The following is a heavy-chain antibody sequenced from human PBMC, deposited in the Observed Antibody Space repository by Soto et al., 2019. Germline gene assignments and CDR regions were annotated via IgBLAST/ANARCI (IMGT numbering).Heavy chain of an antibody. CDR3: ARSTQDYYDSSAYRARLYYYYGMDV. V-gene: IGHV4-59*01. D-gene: IGHD3-22*01. Sequence: QVQLQESGPGLVKPSETLSLTCTVSGGSISSYYWSWIRQPPGKGLEWIGYIYYSGSTNYNPSLKSRITISVDTSKNQFSLKLSSVTAADTAVYYCARSTQDYYDSSAYRARLYYYYGMDVWGQGTTVTVSS. J-gene: IGHJ6*02. CDR1: GGSISSYY. CDR2: IYYSGST.